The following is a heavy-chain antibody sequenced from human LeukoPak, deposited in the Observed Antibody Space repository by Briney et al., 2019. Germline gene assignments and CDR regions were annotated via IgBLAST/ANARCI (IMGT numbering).Heavy chain of an antibody. J-gene: IGHJ5*02. CDR2: IIPIFGTA. CDR1: GYTFTSYG. CDR3: ASTFNWFDP. Sequence: ASVKVSCKASGYTFTSYGISWVRQAPGQGLEWMGGIIPIFGTANYAQKFQGRVTITADESTSTAYMELSSLRSEDTAVYYCASTFNWFDPWGQGTLVTVSS. V-gene: IGHV1-69*13. D-gene: IGHD3-16*01.